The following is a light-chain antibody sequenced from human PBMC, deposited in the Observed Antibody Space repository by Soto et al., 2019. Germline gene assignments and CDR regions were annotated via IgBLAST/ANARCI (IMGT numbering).Light chain of an antibody. Sequence: DIQMTQSPASLAASLGDRITISCRASQTISNYLNWYHHKPGKAPKLLIYASSTLQSGVPSTFSGSGSGTEFTLSISSLQPEDFGTYYCQQSYNIPFTFGPGTKVDVK. CDR2: ASS. V-gene: IGKV1-39*01. CDR3: QQSYNIPFT. J-gene: IGKJ3*01. CDR1: QTISNY.